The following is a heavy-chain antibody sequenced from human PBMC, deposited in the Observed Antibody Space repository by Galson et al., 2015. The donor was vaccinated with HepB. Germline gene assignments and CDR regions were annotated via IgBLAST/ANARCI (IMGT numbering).Heavy chain of an antibody. V-gene: IGHV7-4-1*02. CDR3: ARVIAGVAAAY. CDR2: INTHTGNP. Sequence: SVKVSCKASGYTFTNFALSWVRQAPGQGLEWMGWINTHTGNPMYAQGFTGRFVFSLDTSVSTAYLQISSLKAEDTAVYFCARVIAGVAAAYWGQGTLVTVSS. D-gene: IGHD6-13*01. CDR1: GYTFTNFA. J-gene: IGHJ4*02.